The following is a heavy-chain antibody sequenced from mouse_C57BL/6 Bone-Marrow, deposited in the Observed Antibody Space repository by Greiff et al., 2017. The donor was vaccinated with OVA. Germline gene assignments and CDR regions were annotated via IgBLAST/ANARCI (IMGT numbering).Heavy chain of an antibody. CDR3: ARIALPYYYGSSPWFAY. CDR1: GFSLSTFGMG. Sequence: QVTLKVSGPGILQPSQTLSPHFPFSGFSLSTFGMGVGWIRQPSGKGLEWLAHIWWDDDKYYNPALKSRLTISKDTSKNQVFLKIANVDTADTATYYCARIALPYYYGSSPWFAYWGQGTLVTVSA. D-gene: IGHD1-1*01. J-gene: IGHJ3*01. CDR2: IWWDDDK. V-gene: IGHV8-8*01.